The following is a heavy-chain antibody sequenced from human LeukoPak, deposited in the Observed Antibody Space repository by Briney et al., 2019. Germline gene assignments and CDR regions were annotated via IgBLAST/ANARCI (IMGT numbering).Heavy chain of an antibody. J-gene: IGHJ4*02. D-gene: IGHD3/OR15-3a*01. CDR2: INPSGGTT. Sequence: ASVKVSCKASGYTFTSYYMHWVRQAPGQGLEWIGVINPSGGTTSYTQKFQGRLTLTWDTSTSTVYMELSSLRSEDTAVYYCASIIFASFNGGYDYWGQGTLVTVSS. V-gene: IGHV1-46*01. CDR3: ASIIFASFNGGYDY. CDR1: GYTFTSYY.